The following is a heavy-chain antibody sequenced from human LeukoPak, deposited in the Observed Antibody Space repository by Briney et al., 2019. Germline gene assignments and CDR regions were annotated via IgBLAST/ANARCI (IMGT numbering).Heavy chain of an antibody. CDR3: ARGWSYYGSRSYYIDPHFDY. V-gene: IGHV1-2*02. CDR2: INPNSGGT. CDR1: GYTFTGYY. D-gene: IGHD3-10*01. Sequence: ASVKVSCKASGYTFTGYYMHWVRQAPGQGLEWMGWINPNSGGTNYAQKFQGRVTMTRDTSISTAYMELSRLRPDDTAVYYCARGWSYYGSRSYYIDPHFDYWGQGTLVTVSS. J-gene: IGHJ4*02.